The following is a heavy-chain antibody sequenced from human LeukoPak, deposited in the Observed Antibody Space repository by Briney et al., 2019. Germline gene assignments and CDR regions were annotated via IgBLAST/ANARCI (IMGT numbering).Heavy chain of an antibody. CDR3: ARGVAVTSDPLFRYSYYYMDV. CDR1: GYTFTGYY. Sequence: ASVKVSCKASGYTFTGYYMHWVRQAPGQGLEWMGWINHNRGGTNYAQKFQGRVTMTRDTSISTAYMELSRLRSEDTAVYYCARGVAVTSDPLFRYSYYYMDVWGKGTTVTISS. D-gene: IGHD4-17*01. J-gene: IGHJ6*03. CDR2: INHNRGGT. V-gene: IGHV1-2*02.